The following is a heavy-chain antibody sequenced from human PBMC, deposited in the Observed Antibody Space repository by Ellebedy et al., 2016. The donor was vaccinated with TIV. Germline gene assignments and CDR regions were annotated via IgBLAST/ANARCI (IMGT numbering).Heavy chain of an antibody. V-gene: IGHV3-7*03. Sequence: GESLKISCEASGFTFTSYWMYWVRQAPGKGLEWVATVKQDGTEKFYVDSVKGRFTISRDNSKDTLSLQMNSLRAEDTAVYYCAKLAGIHPWYFDHWGQGTLVPVSS. CDR2: VKQDGTEK. J-gene: IGHJ4*02. D-gene: IGHD2-15*01. CDR3: AKLAGIHPWYFDH. CDR1: GFTFTSYW.